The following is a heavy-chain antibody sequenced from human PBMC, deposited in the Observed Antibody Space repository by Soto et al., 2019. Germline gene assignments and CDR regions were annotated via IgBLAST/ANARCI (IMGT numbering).Heavy chain of an antibody. D-gene: IGHD6-6*01. CDR3: AAANLEYSSSSGRDYYYGMDV. Sequence: ASVKVSCKASGYTFTSSAVQWVRQARGQRLEWIGWIVVGSGNTNYAQKFQERVTITRDMSTSTAYMELSSLRSEDTAVYYCAAANLEYSSSSGRDYYYGMDVWGQGTTVTVSS. CDR1: GYTFTSSA. V-gene: IGHV1-58*01. J-gene: IGHJ6*02. CDR2: IVVGSGNT.